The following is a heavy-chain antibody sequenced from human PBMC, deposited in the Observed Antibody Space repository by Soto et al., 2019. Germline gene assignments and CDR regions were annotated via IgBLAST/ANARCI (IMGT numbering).Heavy chain of an antibody. CDR3: AKGAYDYGTSSLAFDF. V-gene: IGHV3-30*18. Sequence: QVQLVESGGGVVQPGRSLRLSCAASGFTFSTYGMHWVRQAPAKGLEWVALIAYDGSNKYYADSVKGRFTISRDNSKNTLYLQMNSLRAEDTAVYYCAKGAYDYGTSSLAFDFWGQGTMVTVSS. D-gene: IGHD6-6*01. CDR2: IAYDGSNK. CDR1: GFTFSTYG. J-gene: IGHJ3*01.